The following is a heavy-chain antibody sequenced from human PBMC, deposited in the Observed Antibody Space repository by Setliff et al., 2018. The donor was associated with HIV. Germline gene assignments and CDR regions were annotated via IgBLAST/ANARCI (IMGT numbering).Heavy chain of an antibody. J-gene: IGHJ5*02. CDR1: DLTFTFRSYG. D-gene: IGHD3-16*01. V-gene: IGHV3-30*02. Sequence: GGSLRLSCVASDLTFTFRSYGMHWVRQAPGEGPEWLALIWYDGTKEYYADSVKGRFTISRDNSKNTLFLQMNSLRPEDTAVYYCARDRGTPDKCFDPWGQGTLVTVSS. CDR3: ARDRGTPDKCFDP. CDR2: IWYDGTKE.